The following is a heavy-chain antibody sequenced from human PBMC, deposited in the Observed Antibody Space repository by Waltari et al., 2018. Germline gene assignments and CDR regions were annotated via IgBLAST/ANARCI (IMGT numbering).Heavy chain of an antibody. CDR3: AKYSSGWFYYFDY. V-gene: IGHV3-23*04. CDR1: GFTFSSYA. J-gene: IGHJ4*02. D-gene: IGHD6-19*01. CDR2: ISGSGGIT. Sequence: EVQLVESGGGLVQPGGSLRLSCAASGFTFSSYAMSWVRQGPGEGLEWVSAISGSGGITYDADSVKGRFTISRDNSKNTLYLQMSSLRAEDTAVYYCAKYSSGWFYYFDYWGQGTLVTVSS.